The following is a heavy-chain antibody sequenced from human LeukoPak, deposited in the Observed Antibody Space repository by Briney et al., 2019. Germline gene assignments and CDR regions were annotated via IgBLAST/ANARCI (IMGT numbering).Heavy chain of an antibody. J-gene: IGHJ4*02. Sequence: ASVKVSCKASGYTFTSYGISWVRQAPGQGLEWMGWISAYNGNTNYAQKLQGRVTMTTDTSTSTAYMEQRSLRSDDTAVYYCARGLAVAVPYYFDYWGQGTLVTVSS. CDR3: ARGLAVAVPYYFDY. CDR1: GYTFTSYG. D-gene: IGHD6-19*01. V-gene: IGHV1-18*01. CDR2: ISAYNGNT.